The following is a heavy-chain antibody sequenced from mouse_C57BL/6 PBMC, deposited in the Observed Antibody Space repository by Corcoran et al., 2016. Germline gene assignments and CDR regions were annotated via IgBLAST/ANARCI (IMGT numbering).Heavy chain of an antibody. J-gene: IGHJ1*03. Sequence: QIQLVQSGPELKKPGETVKISCKASGYTFTTYGMSWVKQAPGKGLKWIGWINTYSGVPTYADDFKGRFAFSLETSASTAYLQINNLKNEDTATYFCARGAWSRYFDVWGTGTTVTVSS. CDR2: INTYSGVP. CDR1: GYTFTTYG. CDR3: ARGAWSRYFDV. V-gene: IGHV9-3*01.